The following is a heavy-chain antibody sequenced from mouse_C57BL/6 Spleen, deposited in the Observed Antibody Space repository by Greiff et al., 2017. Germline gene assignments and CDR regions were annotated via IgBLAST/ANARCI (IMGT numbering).Heavy chain of an antibody. CDR1: GFTFSDYY. Sequence: EVKVVESEGGLVQPGSSMKLSCTASGFTFSDYYMAWVRQVPEKGLEWVANINYDGSSTYYLDSLKSRFIISRDNAKNILYLQMSSLKSEDTATYYCARESYYDDAMDYWGQGTSVTVSS. CDR2: INYDGSST. V-gene: IGHV5-16*01. D-gene: IGHD2-12*01. CDR3: ARESYYDDAMDY. J-gene: IGHJ4*01.